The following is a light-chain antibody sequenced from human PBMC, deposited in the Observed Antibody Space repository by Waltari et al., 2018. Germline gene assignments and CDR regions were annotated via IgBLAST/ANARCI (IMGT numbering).Light chain of an antibody. J-gene: IGLJ3*02. Sequence: QSALTPPPFASGHPGQRFTISCSRSSSNSAINVVTWYKQFPGKTTKHHIYRNDQRPSGVPDRFSDSKSGTAASLAISGLRPEDEAEYYCASWDDSLNGRWEFGGGTKVTVL. CDR1: SSNSAINV. CDR2: RND. V-gene: IGLV1-44*01. CDR3: ASWDDSLNGRWE.